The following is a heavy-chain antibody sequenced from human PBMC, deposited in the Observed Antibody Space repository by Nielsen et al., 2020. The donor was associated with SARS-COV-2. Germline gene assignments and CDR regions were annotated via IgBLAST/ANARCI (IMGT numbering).Heavy chain of an antibody. D-gene: IGHD3-10*01. CDR2: MNPNSGNT. J-gene: IGHJ6*03. CDR3: AVGSSGSYRSYYYYYMDV. Sequence: ASVKVSCKASGYTFTSYDINWARQATGQGLEWMGWMNPNSGNTGYAQKFQGRVTMTRNTSISTAYMELSSLRSEDTAVYYCAVGSSGSYRSYYYYYMDVWGKGTTVTVSS. CDR1: GYTFTSYD. V-gene: IGHV1-8*01.